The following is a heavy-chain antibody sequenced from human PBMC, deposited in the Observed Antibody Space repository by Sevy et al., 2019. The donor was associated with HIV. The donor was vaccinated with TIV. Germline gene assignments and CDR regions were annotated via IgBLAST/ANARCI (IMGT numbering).Heavy chain of an antibody. CDR2: IYYSGST. J-gene: IGHJ3*02. CDR1: GGSISSGGYY. D-gene: IGHD2-15*01. V-gene: IGHV4-31*03. Sequence: SETLSLTCTVSGGSISSGGYYWSWIRQHPGKGLEWIGYIYYSGSTYYNPSLKSRVTISVDTSKNQFSLKLSSVTAADTAVYYCARAVAETGDAFDIWGQGTMVIVSS. CDR3: ARAVAETGDAFDI.